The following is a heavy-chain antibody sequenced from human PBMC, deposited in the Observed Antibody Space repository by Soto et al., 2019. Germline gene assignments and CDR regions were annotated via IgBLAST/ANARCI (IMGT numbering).Heavy chain of an antibody. CDR1: GFSLSARGEG. V-gene: IGHV2-5*02. D-gene: IGHD5-18*01. J-gene: IGHJ3*02. Sequence: QITLKESGPTLVKPTETLTLTCTFSGFSLSARGEGVGWIRQPPGKALEWLAIIYWDDDKSYSPSLRTTFTITKDTSKNQVVLTMTNMDPVDTATYFCAHRPFNSAWHDAYDIWGPGTMVTVSS. CDR2: IYWDDDK. CDR3: AHRPFNSAWHDAYDI.